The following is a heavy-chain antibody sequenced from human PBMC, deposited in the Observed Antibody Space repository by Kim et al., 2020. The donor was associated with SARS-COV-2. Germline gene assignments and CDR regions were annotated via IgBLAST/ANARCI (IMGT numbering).Heavy chain of an antibody. D-gene: IGHD6-19*01. Sequence: GGPLRLSCAASGFTFNNYAMSWVRQAPGKGLEWVSGIRDSGGSTKYADSVKGRFSISRDNSKNTLYLQMDSLRAEDTAVYYCAKVTSGSSGWFEYFQHWGQGTLVTVSS. CDR3: AKVTSGSSGWFEYFQH. CDR1: GFTFNNYA. V-gene: IGHV3-23*01. CDR2: IRDSGGST. J-gene: IGHJ1*01.